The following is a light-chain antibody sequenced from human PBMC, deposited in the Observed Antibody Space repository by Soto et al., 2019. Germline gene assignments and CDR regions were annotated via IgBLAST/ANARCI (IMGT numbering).Light chain of an antibody. CDR3: QQSYSTPLT. V-gene: IGKV1-39*01. CDR2: AAS. J-gene: IGKJ4*01. CDR1: QNIDTY. Sequence: DIQMTQSPSSLSASAGDRVTITCRAGQNIDTYLNWYQQKPGKAPKLLIYAASSLQSGVPSRFSGSGSGTDFTLTISSLQPEDFATYYCQQSYSTPLTFGGGTKVDIK.